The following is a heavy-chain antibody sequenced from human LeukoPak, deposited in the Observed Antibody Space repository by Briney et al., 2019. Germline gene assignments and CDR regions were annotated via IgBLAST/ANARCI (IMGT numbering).Heavy chain of an antibody. CDR1: GFTFSSYS. V-gene: IGHV3-30*18. CDR3: AKEGLYYFYYMDV. CDR2: TSYDGTNK. J-gene: IGHJ6*03. Sequence: PGGSLRLSCAAYGFTFSSYSMNWVRQAPGKGLEWVAITSYDGTNKYYADSVKGRFTISRDNSKNTMYLQMNSLRAEDTAVYYCAKEGLYYFYYMDVWGKGTTVTVSS.